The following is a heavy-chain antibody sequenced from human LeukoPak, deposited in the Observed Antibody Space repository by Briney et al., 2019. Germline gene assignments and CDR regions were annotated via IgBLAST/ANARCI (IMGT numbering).Heavy chain of an antibody. Sequence: PGGSLRLSCAASGFTFSSYAMSWVRQAPGKGLEWVSAISGSGGSTYYADSVKGRFTISRDNSKNTLYLQMNSLRAEDTAVYYCAKDPEVLAAIVLNWFDPWGQGTLVTVSS. CDR3: AKDPEVLAAIVLNWFDP. V-gene: IGHV3-23*01. J-gene: IGHJ5*02. CDR2: ISGSGGST. D-gene: IGHD2-2*01. CDR1: GFTFSSYA.